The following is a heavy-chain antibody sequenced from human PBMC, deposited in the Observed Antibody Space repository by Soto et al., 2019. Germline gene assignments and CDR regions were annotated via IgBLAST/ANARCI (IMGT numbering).Heavy chain of an antibody. Sequence: QVQLVQSGTEVKKPGSSVEVSCKASGGTFSDYTFHWVRQAPGQGLEWMGRIIPVLGLTSYAQKIQGRVTITADTPTSTVDLELSSRTSDDTAVYFCAREPGIAATDYWYVDLWGRGTLVTVSS. CDR3: AREPGIAATDYWYVDL. V-gene: IGHV1-69*08. D-gene: IGHD6-25*01. CDR1: GGTFSDYT. CDR2: IIPVLGLT. J-gene: IGHJ2*01.